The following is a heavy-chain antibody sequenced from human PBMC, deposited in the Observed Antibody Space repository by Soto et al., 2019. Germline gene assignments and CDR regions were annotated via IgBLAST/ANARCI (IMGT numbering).Heavy chain of an antibody. CDR1: GFTLSNYA. J-gene: IGHJ5*02. V-gene: IGHV3-23*01. D-gene: IGHD2-15*01. CDR3: VRGGGGGLFDP. Sequence: GGSLRLSCAASGFTLSNYAMSWVRQAPGKGLEWVSTIGASGGSTYYADSVRGRFSISRDRPKNTLLLQMNSLRAEDTAVYYCVRGGGGGLFDPWGQGTMVTVSS. CDR2: IGASGGST.